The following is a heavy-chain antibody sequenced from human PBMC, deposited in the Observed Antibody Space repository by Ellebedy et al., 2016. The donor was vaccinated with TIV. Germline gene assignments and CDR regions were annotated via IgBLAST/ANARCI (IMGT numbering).Heavy chain of an antibody. CDR1: GYTFTGYY. CDR3: ARIRYSSGATDFDY. CDR2: INPNSGGT. J-gene: IGHJ4*02. Sequence: ASVKVSCKASGYTFTGYYMHWVRQAPGQGLEWMGWINPNSGGTNYAQKFQGRVTMTRDTSISTAYMELSRLRYDDTAVYYCARIRYSSGATDFDYWGQGTLVTVSS. D-gene: IGHD6-25*01. V-gene: IGHV1-2*02.